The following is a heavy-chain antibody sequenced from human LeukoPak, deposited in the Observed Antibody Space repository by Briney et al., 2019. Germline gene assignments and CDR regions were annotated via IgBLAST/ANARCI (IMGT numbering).Heavy chain of an antibody. D-gene: IGHD5-18*01. CDR2: ISYDGSNK. CDR3: ARGTHGYYYFDY. V-gene: IGHV3-30-3*01. Sequence: GGSLRLSCAASGFTFSAYPLHWVRQAPGKGLEWVAVISYDGSNKYYADSVKGRFTISRDNSKNTLYLQMNSLRAEDTAVYYCARGTHGYYYFDYWGQGTLVTVSS. J-gene: IGHJ4*02. CDR1: GFTFSAYP.